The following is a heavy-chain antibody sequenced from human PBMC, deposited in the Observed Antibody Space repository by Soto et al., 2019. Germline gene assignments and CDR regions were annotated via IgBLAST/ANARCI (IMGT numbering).Heavy chain of an antibody. V-gene: IGHV1-46*01. CDR3: ARDGSDGVDY. CDR2: INPSGGTT. D-gene: IGHD6-19*01. CDR1: ENTFSTYY. J-gene: IGHJ4*02. Sequence: QVQLVQSGAEVKKPGASVKLSCKASENTFSTYYIHWVRQAPGQGLEWMGIINPSGGTTSSAPKCQGRVTMTRDTSTTTVFMDLSSLKSEDTAVYYCARDGSDGVDYWGQGTLVTVSS.